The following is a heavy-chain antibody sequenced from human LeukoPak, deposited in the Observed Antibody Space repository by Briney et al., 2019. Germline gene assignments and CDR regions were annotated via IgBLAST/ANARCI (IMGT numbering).Heavy chain of an antibody. CDR1: GFTFSSYD. Sequence: GGSLRLFCAASGFTFSSYDMHWVRQATGKGLEWVSAIGTAGDTYYPGSVKGRFTISRENAKNSLYLQMNSLRARDTAVYYCARGVGATTYYYGMDVWGQGTTVTVSS. CDR3: ARGVGATTYYYGMDV. CDR2: IGTAGDT. V-gene: IGHV3-13*04. D-gene: IGHD1-26*01. J-gene: IGHJ6*02.